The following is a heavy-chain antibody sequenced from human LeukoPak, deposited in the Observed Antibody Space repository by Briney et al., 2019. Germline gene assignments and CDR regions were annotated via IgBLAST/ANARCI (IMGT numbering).Heavy chain of an antibody. V-gene: IGHV3-23*01. Sequence: GGSLRLSCAASGFTFSSYAMSWVRQAPGKELEWVSAISGSGDYTYYGDSVKGRFTISRDNSKNMLYLQMNSLRVEDTAVYYCAKDRSSGSSPGFRFDPWGQGTLVTVSS. CDR2: ISGSGDYT. CDR3: AKDRSSGSSPGFRFDP. J-gene: IGHJ5*02. D-gene: IGHD3-10*01. CDR1: GFTFSSYA.